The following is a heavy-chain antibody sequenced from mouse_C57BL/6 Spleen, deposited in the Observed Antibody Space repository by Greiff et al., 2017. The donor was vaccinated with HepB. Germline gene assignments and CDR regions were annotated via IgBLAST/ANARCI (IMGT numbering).Heavy chain of an antibody. J-gene: IGHJ2*01. Sequence: VQLQQPGAELVKPGASVKMSCKASGYTFTSYWITWVKQRPGQGLEWIGDIYPGSGSTNYNEKFKSKATLTVDTSSSTAYMQRSSLTSEDSAVYYCARGYYSNDYFDYWGQGTTLTVSS. CDR1: GYTFTSYW. CDR2: IYPGSGST. D-gene: IGHD2-5*01. CDR3: ARGYYSNDYFDY. V-gene: IGHV1-55*01.